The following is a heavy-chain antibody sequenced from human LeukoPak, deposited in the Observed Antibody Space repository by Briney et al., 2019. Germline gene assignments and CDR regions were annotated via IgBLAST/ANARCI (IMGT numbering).Heavy chain of an antibody. CDR1: GYSFTNYW. Sequence: GESLKIYFKDSGYSFTNYWIGWVRQMPGKGLEWMGIINPGDSDTRYSPSFQGPVTISVDKSISTAYLQWSSLKASDTAMYYCARDGLFLDYWGQGTLVTVSS. V-gene: IGHV5-51*01. CDR3: ARDGLFLDY. D-gene: IGHD2-21*01. CDR2: INPGDSDT. J-gene: IGHJ4*02.